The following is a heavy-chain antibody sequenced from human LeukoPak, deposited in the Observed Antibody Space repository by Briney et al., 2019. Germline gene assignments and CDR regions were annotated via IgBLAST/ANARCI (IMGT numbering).Heavy chain of an antibody. CDR1: GFIFSTTW. Sequence: GGSLRLSCAGSGFIFSTTWMHWVRQAPGKGLVWVSRINSDGSSRNYADSVKGRFTISRDNAKNTLYLQMNSLRAEDTAVYYCASASSHRIAAGGDYWGQGTLVTVSS. D-gene: IGHD6-13*01. J-gene: IGHJ4*02. CDR2: INSDGSSR. CDR3: ASASSHRIAAGGDY. V-gene: IGHV3-74*01.